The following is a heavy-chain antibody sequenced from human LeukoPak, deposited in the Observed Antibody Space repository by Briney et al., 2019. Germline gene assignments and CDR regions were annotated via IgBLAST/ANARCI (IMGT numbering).Heavy chain of an antibody. J-gene: IGHJ3*02. V-gene: IGHV4-4*07. CDR1: GGSISSYY. Sequence: SETLSLTCTVSGGSISSYYWSWIRQPAGKGLEWIGRIYTSGSTNYNPSLKSRVTMSVDTSKNQFSLKLSSVTAADTAVYYCAAGYSSNWFHAFDIWGQGTMVTVSS. CDR2: IYTSGST. CDR3: AAGYSSNWFHAFDI. D-gene: IGHD6-13*01.